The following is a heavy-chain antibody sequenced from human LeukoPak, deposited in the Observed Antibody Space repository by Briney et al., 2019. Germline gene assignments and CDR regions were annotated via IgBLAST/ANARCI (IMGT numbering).Heavy chain of an antibody. Sequence: GGSLRLSCAASGFTFSSYAMHWVRQAPGKGLEWVAVISYDGSNKYYADSVKGRFTISRDNSKNTLYLQMNSLRAEDTAVYYCARGGGQGGVRRPIENYFDYWGQGTLVTVSS. CDR1: GFTFSSYA. CDR2: ISYDGSNK. CDR3: ARGGGQGGVRRPIENYFDY. J-gene: IGHJ4*02. V-gene: IGHV3-30-3*01. D-gene: IGHD1-1*01.